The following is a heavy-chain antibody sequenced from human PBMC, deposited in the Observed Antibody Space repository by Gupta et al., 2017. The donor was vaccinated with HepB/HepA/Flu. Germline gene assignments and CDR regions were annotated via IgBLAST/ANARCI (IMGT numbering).Heavy chain of an antibody. Sequence: EIQLVEYGGGLVQPGGSLRVSYAASGFTVSSNYMSWVRQAPGKGLEWVSVIYTDESTYDEYSVKGRFTISRHKSKNLLYLQMSSLRPEDTAMYYGARVGYDGSYYWGQGTLVTVSS. V-gene: IGHV3-53*04. CDR3: ARVGYDGSYY. CDR2: IYTDEST. J-gene: IGHJ4*02. CDR1: GFTVSSNY. D-gene: IGHD5-12*01.